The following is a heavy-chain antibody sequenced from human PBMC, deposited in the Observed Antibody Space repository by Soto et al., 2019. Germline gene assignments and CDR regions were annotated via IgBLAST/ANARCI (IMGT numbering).Heavy chain of an antibody. CDR3: ARQYRSSTQSWGDYYYYMDV. D-gene: IGHD2-2*01. J-gene: IGHJ6*03. Sequence: PGESLKISCKGSGYSFTSYWIGWVRQMPGKGLEWMGIIYPGDSDTRYSPSFQGQVTISADKSISTAYLQWSSLKASDTAMYYCARQYRSSTQSWGDYYYYMDVWGKGTTVTVSS. CDR2: IYPGDSDT. CDR1: GYSFTSYW. V-gene: IGHV5-51*01.